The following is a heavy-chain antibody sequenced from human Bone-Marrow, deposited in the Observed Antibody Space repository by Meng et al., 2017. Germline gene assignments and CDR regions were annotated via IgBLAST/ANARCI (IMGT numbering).Heavy chain of an antibody. CDR1: GFTFSSYW. J-gene: IGHJ4*02. CDR2: TNSDETTR. Sequence: GGSLRLSCTASGFTFSSYWMNWVRQVPGKGLMWLSQTNSDETTRRYADSVEGRFTISRDNAENTLYLQMNSMRADDTGVYYCARAPDDSSGDYYVAYFDYWGQGTLVTVSS. CDR3: ARAPDDSSGDYYVAYFDY. V-gene: IGHV3-74*01. D-gene: IGHD3-22*01.